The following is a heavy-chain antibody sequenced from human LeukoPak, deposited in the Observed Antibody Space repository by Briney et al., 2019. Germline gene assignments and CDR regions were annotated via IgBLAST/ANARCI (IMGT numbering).Heavy chain of an antibody. Sequence: TSETLSLTCTVSGXSISSGGYYWSWIRQHPGKGLEWIGYIYYSGSTYYNPSLKSRVTISVDTSKNQFSLKLSSVTAADTAVYYCAGGIVVVVAATGYYFDYWGQGTLVTVSS. V-gene: IGHV4-31*03. CDR2: IYYSGST. J-gene: IGHJ4*02. CDR1: GXSISSGGYY. CDR3: AGGIVVVVAATGYYFDY. D-gene: IGHD2-15*01.